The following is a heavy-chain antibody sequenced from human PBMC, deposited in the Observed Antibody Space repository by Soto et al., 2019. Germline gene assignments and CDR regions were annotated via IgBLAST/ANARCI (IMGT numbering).Heavy chain of an antibody. CDR3: TRDAGGYSYGYPIHYYGMDV. D-gene: IGHD5-18*01. Sequence: GGSLRLSCTASGFTFGDYAMSWFRQAPGKGLEWVGFIRSKAYGGTTEYAASVKGRFTISRDDSKSIAYLQMNSLKTEDTAVYYCTRDAGGYSYGYPIHYYGMDVWGQGTTVTVSS. CDR1: GFTFGDYA. J-gene: IGHJ6*02. V-gene: IGHV3-49*03. CDR2: IRSKAYGGTT.